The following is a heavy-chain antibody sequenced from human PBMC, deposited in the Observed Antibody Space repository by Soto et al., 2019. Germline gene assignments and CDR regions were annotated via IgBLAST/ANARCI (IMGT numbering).Heavy chain of an antibody. CDR3: AHPSRYSGYDMLARGYYYYYYGMDV. CDR1: GGTFSSYA. CDR2: IIPIFGTA. V-gene: IGHV1-69*13. Sequence: SVKVSCKASGGTFSSYAISWVRQAPGQGLEWMGGIIPIFGTANYAQKFQGRVTITADESTSTAYMELSSLRSEDTAVYYCAHPSRYSGYDMLARGYYYYYYGMDVWGQGTTVTVSS. J-gene: IGHJ6*02. D-gene: IGHD5-12*01.